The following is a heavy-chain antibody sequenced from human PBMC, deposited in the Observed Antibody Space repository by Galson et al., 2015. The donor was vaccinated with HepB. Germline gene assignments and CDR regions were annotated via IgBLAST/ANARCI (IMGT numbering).Heavy chain of an antibody. J-gene: IGHJ4*02. D-gene: IGHD3-9*01. CDR2: MNPNSGNT. CDR3: ARGEGIRYFDWSYF. V-gene: IGHV1-8*01. Sequence: VKVSCKASGYTFTSYDINWVRQATGQGLEWMGWMNPNSGNTGYAQKFQGRVTMTRNTSISTAYMELSSLRSEDTAVYYCARGEGIRYFDWSYFWGQGTLVTVSS. CDR1: GYTFTSYD.